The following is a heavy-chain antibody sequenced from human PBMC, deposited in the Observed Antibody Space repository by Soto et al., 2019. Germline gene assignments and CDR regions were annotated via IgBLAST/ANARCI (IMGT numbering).Heavy chain of an antibody. Sequence: SETLSLTCTVSGGSISSSSYYWGWIRQPPGKGLEWTGSIYYSGSTYYNPSLKSRVTISVDTSKNQFSLKLSSVTAADTAVYYCARQRSDFTILNGMDVWGQGTTVTVSS. D-gene: IGHD3-3*01. V-gene: IGHV4-39*01. CDR2: IYYSGST. CDR3: ARQRSDFTILNGMDV. J-gene: IGHJ6*02. CDR1: GGSISSSSYY.